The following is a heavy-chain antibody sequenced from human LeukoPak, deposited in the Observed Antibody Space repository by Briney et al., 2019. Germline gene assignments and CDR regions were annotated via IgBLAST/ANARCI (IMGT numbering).Heavy chain of an antibody. J-gene: IGHJ4*02. CDR2: IYYSGST. CDR3: ARQPSITFGGVFFDY. Sequence: SETLSLTCTVSGGSISSSSYYWGWIRQPPGKGLEWIGSIYYSGSTYYNPSLKSRVTISVDTSNNQFSLKLSSVTAADTAVYYCARQPSITFGGVFFDYWGQGTLVTVSS. V-gene: IGHV4-39*01. D-gene: IGHD3-16*01. CDR1: GGSISSSSYY.